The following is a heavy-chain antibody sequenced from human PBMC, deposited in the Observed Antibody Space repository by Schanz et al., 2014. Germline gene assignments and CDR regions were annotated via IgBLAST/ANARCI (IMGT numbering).Heavy chain of an antibody. CDR3: ARKVVATIGGYYDN. J-gene: IGHJ4*02. Sequence: EVQLVESGGGLVRPGGSLRLSCAASGFTFSTYAMAWVRQAPGKGLEWISYITYNGGTIYYADSVKGRFTISRDNSKNTLYLQMKSLRAEDTAVYYCARKVVATIGGYYDNWGQGTLVIVSS. CDR2: ITYNGGTI. D-gene: IGHD5-12*01. CDR1: GFTFSTYA. V-gene: IGHV3-23*04.